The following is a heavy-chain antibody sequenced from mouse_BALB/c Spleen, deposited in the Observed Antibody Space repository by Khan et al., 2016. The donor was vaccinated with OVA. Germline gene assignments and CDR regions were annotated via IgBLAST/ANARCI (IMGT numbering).Heavy chain of an antibody. V-gene: IGHV1-4*01. CDR3: ASYYRYPAWFAF. D-gene: IGHD2-14*01. J-gene: IGHJ3*01. Sequence: QIQLVQSGTELARPGASVKMSCKASVYTFSKYTMHWVKQRPGQGLEWIGYINPNTSYTYYNQKFNDKATLTTDKSSSTAYMQLSSLTSDDSAVXYCASYYRYPAWFAFWGQGTLVTVSA. CDR1: VYTFSKYT. CDR2: INPNTSYT.